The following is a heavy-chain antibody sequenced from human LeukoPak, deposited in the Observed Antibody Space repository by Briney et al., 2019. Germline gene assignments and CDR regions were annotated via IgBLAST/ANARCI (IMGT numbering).Heavy chain of an antibody. V-gene: IGHV7-4-1*02. CDR3: ARGRKLLINYNWFDP. CDR2: INTNTGNP. J-gene: IGHJ5*02. D-gene: IGHD2-15*01. Sequence: GASVKVSCKASGGTFSSYAMNWVRQAPGQGLEWMGWINTNTGNPTYAQGFTGRFVFSLDTSVSTAYLQISSLKAEDTAVYYCARGRKLLINYNWFDPWGQGTLVTVSS. CDR1: GGTFSSYA.